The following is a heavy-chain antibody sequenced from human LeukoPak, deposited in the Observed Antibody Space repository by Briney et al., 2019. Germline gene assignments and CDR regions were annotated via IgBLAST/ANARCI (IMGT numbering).Heavy chain of an antibody. D-gene: IGHD2-2*02. Sequence: SETLSLTCAVSGGSISSSNWWSWVRQPPGKGLEWIGEIYHSGSTNYNPSLKSRVTMSVDTSKNQFSLKLSSVTAADTAVYYCARVGRRYCSSTSCYKDAFDIWGQGTMVTVSS. J-gene: IGHJ3*02. CDR1: GGSISSSNW. V-gene: IGHV4-4*02. CDR2: IYHSGST. CDR3: ARVGRRYCSSTSCYKDAFDI.